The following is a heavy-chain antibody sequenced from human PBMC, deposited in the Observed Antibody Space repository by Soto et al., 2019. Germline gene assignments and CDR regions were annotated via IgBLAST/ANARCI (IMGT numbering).Heavy chain of an antibody. V-gene: IGHV1-24*01. Sequence: QVQLVQSGAEVKKPGASVKVSCKVSGYTLTELSMHWVRQAPGKGLEWMGGFDPEDGETIYAQKFQGRVTMTEDTSTDTAYMELSSLRSEDTAVYYCATTHVLRYFDWLHTPYGMDVWGQGTTVTVSS. CDR1: GYTLTELS. CDR2: FDPEDGET. CDR3: ATTHVLRYFDWLHTPYGMDV. J-gene: IGHJ6*02. D-gene: IGHD3-9*01.